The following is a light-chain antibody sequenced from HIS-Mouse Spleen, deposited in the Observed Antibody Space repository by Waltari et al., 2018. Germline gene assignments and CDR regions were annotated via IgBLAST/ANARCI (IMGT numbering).Light chain of an antibody. CDR3: QQYNTAGT. CDR1: QSVSSN. J-gene: IGKJ2*02. CDR2: GAS. Sequence: EIVMTQSPATLSVSPGERATLSCRASQSVSSNLAWYQQKPGQAPRLLIYGASTRATGFPARFSGSGSGTEFTLTISSLQSEDFAVYYCQQYNTAGTFGQGTKLEIK. V-gene: IGKV3-15*01.